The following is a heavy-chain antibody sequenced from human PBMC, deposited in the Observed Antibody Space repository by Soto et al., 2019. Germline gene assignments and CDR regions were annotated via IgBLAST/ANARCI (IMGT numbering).Heavy chain of an antibody. V-gene: IGHV3-53*01. D-gene: IGHD3-3*01. J-gene: IGHJ3*01. CDR3: ATDLNWSGT. CDR2: IYGGDNA. CDR1: GCTDSSNY. Sequence: GGSLRLSCVASGCTDSSNYMNWVRQAPGKGLEWVSAIYGGDNAEYAESVKGRFTISRDNAKNSLSLQMNSLRAEDTALYYCATDLNWSGTWGQGTMVTVSS.